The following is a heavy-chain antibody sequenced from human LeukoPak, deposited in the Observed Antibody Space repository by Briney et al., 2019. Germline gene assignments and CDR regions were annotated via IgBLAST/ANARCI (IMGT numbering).Heavy chain of an antibody. Sequence: PSETLSLTCAVYGGSFSGYYWSWIRQPPGKGLEWIGEINHSGSTNYNPSLKSRVTISVDTSKNQFSLKLSSVTAADTAVYYCARGYTAMVTGRGQGTLVTVSS. V-gene: IGHV4-34*01. J-gene: IGHJ4*02. D-gene: IGHD5-18*01. CDR3: ARGYTAMVTG. CDR1: GGSFSGYY. CDR2: INHSGST.